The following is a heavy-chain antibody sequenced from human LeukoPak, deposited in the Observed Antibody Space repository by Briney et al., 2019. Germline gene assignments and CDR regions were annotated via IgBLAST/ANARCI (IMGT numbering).Heavy chain of an antibody. D-gene: IGHD4/OR15-4a*01. Sequence: GGSLRLSCAASGFTFGSYDMHWVRQAPGEGLEWVAVIWYDGSNKYYADSVKGRFTISRDNSKNTLYLQMNSLRAEDTAIYYCARGGAYFDYWGQGTLVTVSS. CDR2: IWYDGSNK. J-gene: IGHJ4*02. CDR3: ARGGAYFDY. CDR1: GFTFGSYD. V-gene: IGHV3-33*01.